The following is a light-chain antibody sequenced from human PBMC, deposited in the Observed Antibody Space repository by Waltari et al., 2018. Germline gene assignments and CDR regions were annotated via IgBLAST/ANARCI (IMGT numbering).Light chain of an antibody. CDR1: SSDVGGYNS. V-gene: IGLV2-14*01. Sequence: PGQSITISCTGTSSDVGGYNSVSWYQQRPGKAPKLIIYEVNNRPSGVSNRLSGSKSGHTASLTISGLQPEDEADYYCSSYRTTNTWVFGGGTKLTVL. J-gene: IGLJ3*02. CDR2: EVN. CDR3: SSYRTTNTWV.